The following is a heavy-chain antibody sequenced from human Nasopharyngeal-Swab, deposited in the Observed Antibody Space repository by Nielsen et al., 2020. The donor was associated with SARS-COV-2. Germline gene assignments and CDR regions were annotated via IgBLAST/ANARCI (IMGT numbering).Heavy chain of an antibody. Sequence: GGSLRLSCAASGFTFSSYAMHWVRQAPGKGLEWVAVISYDGSNKYYADSVKGRFTISRDNSKNTLYLQMNSLRAEDTAVYYCASAPSIAVAASYGMDVWGQGTTVTVSS. V-gene: IGHV3-30-3*01. J-gene: IGHJ6*02. D-gene: IGHD6-19*01. CDR2: ISYDGSNK. CDR3: ASAPSIAVAASYGMDV. CDR1: GFTFSSYA.